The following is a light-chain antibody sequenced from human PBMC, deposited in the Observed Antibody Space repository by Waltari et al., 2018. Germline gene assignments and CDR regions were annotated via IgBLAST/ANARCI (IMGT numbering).Light chain of an antibody. V-gene: IGLV2-23*02. CDR2: DVS. CDR1: SSDVGGYNY. CDR3: CSYAGSSTSVV. Sequence: QSALTQPASVSGSPGQSLTISCTGTSSDVGGYNYVSWYHQHPGKAPKLMIYDVSNRASGVSNRFSGSKSGNTASLTISGLQAEDEADYYCCSYAGSSTSVVFGGGTKLTVL. J-gene: IGLJ2*01.